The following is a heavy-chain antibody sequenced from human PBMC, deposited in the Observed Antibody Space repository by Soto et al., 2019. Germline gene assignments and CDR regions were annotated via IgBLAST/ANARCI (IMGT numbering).Heavy chain of an antibody. CDR2: ISYDGSNK. J-gene: IGHJ4*02. D-gene: IGHD3-10*01. V-gene: IGHV3-30-3*01. CDR3: ARDSGALRYFDY. CDR1: GFTFSSYA. Sequence: GGSLRLSCAASGFTFSSYAMHWGRQAPGKGLEWVAVISYDGSNKYYAGSVKGRFTISRDNSKITLYLQMNSLRAEDTAVYYCARDSGALRYFDYWGQGTLVTVSS.